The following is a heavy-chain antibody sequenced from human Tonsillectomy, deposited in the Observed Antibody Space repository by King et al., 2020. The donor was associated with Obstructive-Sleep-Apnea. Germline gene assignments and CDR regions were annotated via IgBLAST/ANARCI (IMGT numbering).Heavy chain of an antibody. D-gene: IGHD6-6*01. CDR2: IYYSGST. J-gene: IGHJ1*01. CDR3: ARDSLALGEHRPNAFQH. V-gene: IGHV4-39*07. CDR1: GGSISSSSYY. Sequence: QLQESGPGLVKPSETLSLTCTVSGGSISSSSYYWGWIRQPPGKGLEWIGSIYYSGSTYYNPSLKSRVTISVDTSKNQFSLKLSSVTAADTAVYYCARDSLALGEHRPNAFQHWGQGTLVTVSS.